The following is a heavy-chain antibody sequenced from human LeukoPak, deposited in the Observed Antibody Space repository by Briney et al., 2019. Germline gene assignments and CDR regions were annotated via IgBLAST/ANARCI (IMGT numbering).Heavy chain of an antibody. Sequence: GASVKVSCKTSGYTFIHYYMHWVRQASGEGFEWMGIVDPSGDIATYAQKFQGRATLTTDTSTSTFYMELSSLRSEDTAIYYCARDSFGVRGFDHWGQGTPVTVSS. V-gene: IGHV1-46*01. J-gene: IGHJ4*02. CDR3: ARDSFGVRGFDH. D-gene: IGHD3-10*01. CDR1: GYTFIHYY. CDR2: VDPSGDIA.